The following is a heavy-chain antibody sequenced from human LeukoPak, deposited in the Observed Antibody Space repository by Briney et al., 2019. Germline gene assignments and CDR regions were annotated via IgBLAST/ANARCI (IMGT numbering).Heavy chain of an antibody. CDR2: INDSGST. J-gene: IGHJ4*02. D-gene: IGHD5-12*01. V-gene: IGHV4-34*01. Sequence: SETLSLTCAVYGGSFSGYYWGWIRQPPGKGLEWIGEINDSGSTNYNPSLKSRVTISVDTSKNQFSLKLSSVTAADTAVYYCARSYSGYDIVYYGRFRGPHLFDYWGQGTLVTVSS. CDR1: GGSFSGYY. CDR3: ARSYSGYDIVYYGRFRGPHLFDY.